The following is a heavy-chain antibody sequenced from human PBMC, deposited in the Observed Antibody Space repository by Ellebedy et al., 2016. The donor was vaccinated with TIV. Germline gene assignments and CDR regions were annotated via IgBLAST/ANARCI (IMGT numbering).Heavy chain of an antibody. D-gene: IGHD5-18*01. CDR1: GFTFDDYA. CDR3: AKGGYSFYYYYGMDV. Sequence: PGGSLRLSCAASGFTFDDYAMHWVRQAPGKGLEWVSGISWNSGSIGYADSVKGRFTISRDNAKNSLYLQMNSLRAEDTALYYCAKGGYSFYYYYGMDVWGQGTTVTGSS. CDR2: ISWNSGSI. J-gene: IGHJ6*02. V-gene: IGHV3-9*01.